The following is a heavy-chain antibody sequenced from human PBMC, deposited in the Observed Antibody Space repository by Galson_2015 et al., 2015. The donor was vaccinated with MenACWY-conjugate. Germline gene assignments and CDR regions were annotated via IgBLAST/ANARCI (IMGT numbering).Heavy chain of an antibody. V-gene: IGHV3-64D*06. Sequence: SLRLSCAASGFSFSSYAMHWVRQAAGKGLEYVSAVSSNGGTTHYADSVKGRFTISRDNSNNTLSLQMSSLRPEDTAMYYCVKDSSDDTWIVYSNWFDPWGQGSPVTVSS. J-gene: IGHJ5*02. CDR3: VKDSSDDTWIVYSNWFDP. D-gene: IGHD3-3*01. CDR2: VSSNGGTT. CDR1: GFSFSSYA.